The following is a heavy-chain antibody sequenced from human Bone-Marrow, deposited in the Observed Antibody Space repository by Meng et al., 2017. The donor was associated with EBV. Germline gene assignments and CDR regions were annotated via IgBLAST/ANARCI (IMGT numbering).Heavy chain of an antibody. V-gene: IGHV4-39*01. Sequence: VAGALQVKPSQLLSLSCAVSGGRISSFSYGCWTRQPPGRGREWIGSVHYSGSTYYSPSLKSRITVSVDTSKNQFSLRLTSVTAADTAVYYCARPFPSIVSPRLDPFGDWGQGTLVTVSS. D-gene: IGHD5/OR15-5a*01. CDR2: VHYSGST. J-gene: IGHJ4*02. CDR1: GGRISSFSY. CDR3: ARPFPSIVSPRLDPFGD.